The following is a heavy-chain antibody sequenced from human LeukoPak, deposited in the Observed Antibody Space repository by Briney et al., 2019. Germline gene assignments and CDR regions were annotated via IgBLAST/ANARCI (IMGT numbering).Heavy chain of an antibody. CDR1: GGSFSGYY. CDR3: ARVGTNRNYGHNKTFDY. Sequence: SETLSLTCAVYGGSFSGYYWSWTRQPPGKGLEWIGEINHSGSTNYNPSLKSRVTISVDTSKNQFSLKLSSVTAADTAVYYCARVGTNRNYGHNKTFDYWGQGTLVTVSS. CDR2: INHSGST. D-gene: IGHD1-7*01. J-gene: IGHJ4*02. V-gene: IGHV4-34*01.